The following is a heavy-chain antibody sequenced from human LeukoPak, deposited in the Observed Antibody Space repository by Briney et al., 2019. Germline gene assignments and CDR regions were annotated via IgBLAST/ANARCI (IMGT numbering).Heavy chain of an antibody. D-gene: IGHD3-10*01. CDR2: IIPIFGTA. J-gene: IGHJ4*02. CDR3: ASMLLPIYGSGRNY. CDR1: GGTFSSYA. Sequence: GSSVKVSCKASGGTFSSYAISWVRQAPGQGLEWLGGIIPIFGTANYAQKFQGRVTITADESTSTAYMELSSLRSEDTAVYYCASMLLPIYGSGRNYWGQGTLVTVSS. V-gene: IGHV1-69*01.